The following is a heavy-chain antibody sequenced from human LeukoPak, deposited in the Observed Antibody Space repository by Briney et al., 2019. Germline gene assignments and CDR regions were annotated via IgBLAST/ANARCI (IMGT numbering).Heavy chain of an antibody. V-gene: IGHV5-10-1*01. Sequence: GESLKISCKGSGYSFTSYWISWVRQMPGKGLEWMGRIDPSDSYTNYSPSLQGHVTISADKSISTAYLQWSSLKASDTAMYYCARHLGDHYSTPPDYWGQGTLVTVSS. CDR3: ARHLGDHYSTPPDY. CDR1: GYSFTSYW. D-gene: IGHD3-16*01. J-gene: IGHJ4*02. CDR2: IDPSDSYT.